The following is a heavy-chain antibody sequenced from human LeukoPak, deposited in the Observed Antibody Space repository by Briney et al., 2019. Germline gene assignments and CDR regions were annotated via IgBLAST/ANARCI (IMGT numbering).Heavy chain of an antibody. J-gene: IGHJ4*02. V-gene: IGHV3-23*01. CDR3: AKRAAVSGIVGSFDY. Sequence: GGSLRLSCAVSGFSFSSFALSWVRQAPGKGLEWVSSISRSTESTFYADSVKGRFTISRDNSKNTVYLQMNNLRAEDTAVYYCAKRAAVSGIVGSFDYWGQGTLVTVSS. D-gene: IGHD6-19*01. CDR2: ISRSTEST. CDR1: GFSFSSFA.